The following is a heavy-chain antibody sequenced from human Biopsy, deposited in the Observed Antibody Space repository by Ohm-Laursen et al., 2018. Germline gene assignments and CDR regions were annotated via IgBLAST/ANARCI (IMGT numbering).Heavy chain of an antibody. J-gene: IGHJ3*02. CDR2: IYYSGST. Sequence: SDTLSLTCSVSGGSVSSGSYYWSWIRQPPGKGLEWIGYIYYSGSTNYNLSLKSRVTISVDTSRNQFSLKLSSVTAADTAVYYCAGRPWPNAFDIWGQGTMVTVSS. V-gene: IGHV4-61*01. D-gene: IGHD5-12*01. CDR1: GGSVSSGSYY. CDR3: AGRPWPNAFDI.